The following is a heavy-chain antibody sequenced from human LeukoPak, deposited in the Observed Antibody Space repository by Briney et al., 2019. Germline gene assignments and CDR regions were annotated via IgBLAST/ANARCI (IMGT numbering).Heavy chain of an antibody. J-gene: IGHJ4*02. CDR2: INPNSGDT. V-gene: IGHV1-2*02. Sequence: ASVKVSCKASGYNFTDYYLHWVRQAPGQGFEWMGWINPNSGDTNYAQKFQGRVTMTRDTSISTAHMEMSRLRSDDTAVYYCARANFLYCSSTTCLFDYWGQGTLVTVSS. CDR1: GYNFTDYY. CDR3: ARANFLYCSSTTCLFDY. D-gene: IGHD2-2*01.